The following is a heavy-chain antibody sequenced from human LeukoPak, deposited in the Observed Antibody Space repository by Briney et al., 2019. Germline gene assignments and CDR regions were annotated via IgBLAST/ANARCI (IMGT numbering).Heavy chain of an antibody. D-gene: IGHD3-22*01. Sequence: SETLSLTCTVSGGSISSYYWSWIRQPPGKGLEGIGYIYYSGSTNYNPSLKSRVTISVDTSKNQFSLKLSSVTAADTAVYYCAAYGRYYYDSSGYKRKHFDYWGQGTLVTVSS. CDR1: GGSISSYY. CDR3: AAYGRYYYDSSGYKRKHFDY. V-gene: IGHV4-59*12. J-gene: IGHJ4*02. CDR2: IYYSGST.